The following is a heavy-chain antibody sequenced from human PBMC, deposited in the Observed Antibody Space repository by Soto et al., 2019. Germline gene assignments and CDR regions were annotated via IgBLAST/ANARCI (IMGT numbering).Heavy chain of an antibody. CDR2: INPSGGST. Sequence: ASVKVSCKASGYTFTSYYMHWVRQAPGQGLEWMGIINPSGGSTSYAQKFQGRVTMTRDTSTSTVYMELSSLRSEDTAVYYCAREVTMVRGVRTSMDVWGQGTTVTVSS. J-gene: IGHJ6*02. CDR3: AREVTMVRGVRTSMDV. D-gene: IGHD3-10*01. V-gene: IGHV1-46*01. CDR1: GYTFTSYY.